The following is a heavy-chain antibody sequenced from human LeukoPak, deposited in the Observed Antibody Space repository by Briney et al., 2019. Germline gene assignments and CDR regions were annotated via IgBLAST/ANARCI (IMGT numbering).Heavy chain of an antibody. CDR1: GYXFTNYW. Sequence: GESLKISCNGSGYXFTNYWICWVRQMPGKGLEWMGIIFPSDSDTRYSPSFQGQVTISADESISTAYLQWSSLRASDTATYYCARLGTFDYWGQGTLVTVSS. CDR3: ARLGTFDY. CDR2: IFPSDSDT. D-gene: IGHD3-16*01. J-gene: IGHJ4*02. V-gene: IGHV5-51*01.